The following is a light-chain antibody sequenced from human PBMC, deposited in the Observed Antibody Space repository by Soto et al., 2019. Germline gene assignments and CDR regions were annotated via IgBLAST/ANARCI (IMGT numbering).Light chain of an antibody. V-gene: IGLV7-43*01. CDR3: LLYHGGARV. CDR2: SIS. J-gene: IGLJ2*01. CDR1: TGTVTSGYY. Sequence: QAVVTQEPSLTVSPGGTVTLTCASSTGTVTSGYYPNWFQQKPGQAPRALIYSISNKHSWTPARFSGSLLGGKAALTLSGVQPEDEAEYYCLLYHGGARVFGGGTTLTVL.